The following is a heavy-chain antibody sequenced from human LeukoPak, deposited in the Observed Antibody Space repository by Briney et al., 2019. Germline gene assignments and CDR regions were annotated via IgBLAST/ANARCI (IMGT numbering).Heavy chain of an antibody. D-gene: IGHD3-3*01. CDR3: ARQNYDEVNYYYYGLDV. CDR1: GXSISSNY. V-gene: IGHV4-59*08. J-gene: IGHJ6*02. Sequence: SETLSLTCTVSGXSISSNYGSWIRQSPGKGLEWIGYIYYRGSTDYNPSLKSRVTISVDTSKNQFSLKLSSVTAADTAVYYCARQNYDEVNYYYYGLDVWGQGTTVTVSS. CDR2: IYYRGST.